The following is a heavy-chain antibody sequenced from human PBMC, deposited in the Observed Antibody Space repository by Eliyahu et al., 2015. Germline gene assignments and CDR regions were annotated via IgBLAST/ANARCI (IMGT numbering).Heavy chain of an antibody. V-gene: IGHV4-39*01. J-gene: IGHJ4*02. Sequence: QLQLQESGPGLVXPSETLSLTCTVSGGSXXSSSYYWGWIRQPPGKGLEWIGSIYYSGSTYYNPSLKSRVTISVDTSKNQFSLKLSSVTAADTAVYYCAVEDFWSGYPFDYWGQGTLVTVSS. CDR1: GGSXXSSSYY. CDR3: AVEDFWSGYPFDY. D-gene: IGHD3-3*01. CDR2: IYYSGST.